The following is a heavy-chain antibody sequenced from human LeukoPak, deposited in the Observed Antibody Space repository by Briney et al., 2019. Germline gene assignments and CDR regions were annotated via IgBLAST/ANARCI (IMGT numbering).Heavy chain of an antibody. CDR3: ARHTKARGGPCYFDY. J-gene: IGHJ4*02. D-gene: IGHD1-1*01. V-gene: IGHV4-4*07. CDR2: IYTSGTT. CDR1: GDSFSTYD. Sequence: PSETLSLTCTVSGDSFSTYDCSWVRQPAGQGLEWMGRIYTSGTTNYNPSLKSRVTMAVETSKNQFSLKVSSVTAADTAVYYCARHTKARGGPCYFDYWGQGTLVTVSS.